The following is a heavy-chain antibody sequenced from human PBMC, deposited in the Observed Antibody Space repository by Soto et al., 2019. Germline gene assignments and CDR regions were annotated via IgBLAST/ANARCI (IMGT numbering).Heavy chain of an antibody. CDR3: ARYGDYGGGFDY. CDR2: ISSSSSYI. CDR1: GFTFSSYS. J-gene: IGHJ4*02. V-gene: IGHV3-21*01. D-gene: IGHD4-17*01. Sequence: EVQLVESGGGLVKPGGSLRLSCAASGFTFSSYSMNWVRQAPGKGLEWVSSISSSSSYIYYADSVKGRFTISRDNAKNSLYLQMNSLRAEDTAVYYCARYGDYGGGFDYWGQGTLVTVSS.